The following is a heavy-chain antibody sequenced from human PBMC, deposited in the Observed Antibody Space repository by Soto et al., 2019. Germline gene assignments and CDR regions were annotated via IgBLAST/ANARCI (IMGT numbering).Heavy chain of an antibody. Sequence: ASETLSLTCAVYGASFSAYYCNWIRQPPGKGLEWIGEINDGGSTNYNPSLKSRVTIAVDTSKNQFSLKLSSVTAADTAVYYCARGEPAAQAGMDVWGQGTTVTVSS. CDR2: INDGGST. CDR3: ARGEPAAQAGMDV. CDR1: GASFSAYY. J-gene: IGHJ6*02. V-gene: IGHV4-34*01.